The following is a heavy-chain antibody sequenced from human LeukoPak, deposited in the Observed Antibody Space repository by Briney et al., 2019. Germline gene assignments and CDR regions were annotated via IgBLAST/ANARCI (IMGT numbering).Heavy chain of an antibody. CDR1: GYTFTSYD. Sequence: SVKVSCKASGYTFTSYDINWVRQATGQGLEWMGWMNPNSGNTGYAQRFQGRVTMTRNTSISTAYMQLSSLRSEDTAVCYCARGPPGSGYPYWGYWGQGTLVTVSS. J-gene: IGHJ4*02. D-gene: IGHD3-22*01. CDR2: MNPNSGNT. CDR3: ARGPPGSGYPYWGY. V-gene: IGHV1-8*01.